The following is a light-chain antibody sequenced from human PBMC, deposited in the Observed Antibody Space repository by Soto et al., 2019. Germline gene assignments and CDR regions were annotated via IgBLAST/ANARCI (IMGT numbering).Light chain of an antibody. CDR1: SSDVGGYDY. CDR2: DVT. J-gene: IGLJ1*01. CDR3: SSYTSSSTYV. Sequence: QSVLTQPASVSGSPGQSITISCTGTSSDVGGYDYVSWYQHPPGKAPKLVIYDVTYRPSGVSDRFSGSKSANTASLTISGLQAEDEADYYCSSYTSSSTYVFGTGTKVTVL. V-gene: IGLV2-14*01.